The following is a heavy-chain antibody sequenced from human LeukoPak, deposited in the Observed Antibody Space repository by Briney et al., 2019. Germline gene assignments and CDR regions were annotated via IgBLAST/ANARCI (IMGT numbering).Heavy chain of an antibody. J-gene: IGHJ5*02. CDR3: ARFYCTSTSCQYNWFDP. D-gene: IGHD2-2*01. V-gene: IGHV1-2*02. CDR2: INPNSGGT. Sequence: APVKVSCKASGYTFTGYYMHWVRQAPGQGLEWMGWINPNSGGTNYAQKFQGRVTMTRDTSISTAYMELSRLTSDDTAVYYCARFYCTSTSCQYNWFDPWGQGTLVTVSS. CDR1: GYTFTGYY.